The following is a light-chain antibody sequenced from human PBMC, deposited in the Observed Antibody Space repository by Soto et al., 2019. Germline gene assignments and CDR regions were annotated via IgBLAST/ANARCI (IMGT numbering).Light chain of an antibody. V-gene: IGLV1-40*01. Sequence: QSVLTQPPSVSGAPGQRVTISCTGSSSNIGANYDVHWYQQRPGSAPKLLIFANTNRPSGVPDRFSGSKSGNTASLTISGLQAEDEADYYCSSYTSRSTLYVFGTGTKVTVL. CDR2: ANT. J-gene: IGLJ1*01. CDR1: SSNIGANYD. CDR3: SSYTSRSTLYV.